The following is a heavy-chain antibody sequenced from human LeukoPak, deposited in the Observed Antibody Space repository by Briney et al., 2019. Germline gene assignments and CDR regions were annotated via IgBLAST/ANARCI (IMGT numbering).Heavy chain of an antibody. J-gene: IGHJ4*02. CDR3: AKDTRQLYYGSGSYSY. Sequence: GGSLRLSCAASGFTFSSYAMHWVRQAPGKGLEWVAVISYDGSNKYYADSVKGRFTISRDNSKNTLYLQMNSLRAEDTALYYCAKDTRQLYYGSGSYSYWGQGTLVTVSS. CDR1: GFTFSSYA. V-gene: IGHV3-30*04. CDR2: ISYDGSNK. D-gene: IGHD3-10*01.